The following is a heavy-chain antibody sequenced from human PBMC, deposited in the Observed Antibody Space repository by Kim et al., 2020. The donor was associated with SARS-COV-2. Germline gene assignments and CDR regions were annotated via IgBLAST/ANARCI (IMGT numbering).Heavy chain of an antibody. Sequence: SETLSLTCAVYGGSFSGYYWSWIRQPPGKGLEWIGEINHSGSTNYNPSLKSRVTISVDTSKNQFSLKLSSVTAADTALYYCARVNGATRLGYFDYWGQGTLVTVSS. J-gene: IGHJ4*02. CDR1: GGSFSGYY. D-gene: IGHD2-15*01. CDR3: ARVNGATRLGYFDY. CDR2: INHSGST. V-gene: IGHV4-34*01.